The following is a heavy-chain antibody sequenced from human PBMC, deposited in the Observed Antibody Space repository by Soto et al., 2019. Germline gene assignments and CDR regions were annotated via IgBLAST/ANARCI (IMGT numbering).Heavy chain of an antibody. CDR3: ARDLSAENDDY. D-gene: IGHD1-1*01. CDR2: ISAYNGNT. V-gene: IGHV1-18*04. CDR1: GYTFTSYG. J-gene: IGHJ4*02. Sequence: ASVKVSCKASGYTFTSYGIRWVRQAPGQGLEWMGWISAYNGNTNYAQKLQGRVTMTTDTSTSTAYMELSSLRSDDTAVYYCARDLSAENDDYWGQETLVTVSS.